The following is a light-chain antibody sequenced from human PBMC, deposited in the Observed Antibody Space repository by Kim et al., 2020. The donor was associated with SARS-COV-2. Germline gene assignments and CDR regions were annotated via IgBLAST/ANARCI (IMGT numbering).Light chain of an antibody. V-gene: IGKV1-13*02. CDR1: QVVGNQ. CDR3: QHLNGYPIT. J-gene: IGKJ5*01. CDR2: DVS. Sequence: AIQLTQSPSSLSASVGDGVTIACRASQVVGNQIAWYQVKPGKAPKLLINDVSGFQTSRFSGSGYGTDFALTISDLRPDDSATYYCQHLNGYPITFGEETRLEIK.